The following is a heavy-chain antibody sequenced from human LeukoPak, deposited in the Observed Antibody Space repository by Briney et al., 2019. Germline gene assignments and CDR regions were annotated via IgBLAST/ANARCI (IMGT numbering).Heavy chain of an antibody. J-gene: IGHJ4*02. D-gene: IGHD1-26*01. V-gene: IGHV3-21*01. Sequence: GGSLRLSCAASGFTFSSYSMNWVRQAPGKGLEWVSSISSSSNYIYYADSVKGRFTISRDNAKNSLYLQMNSLRVEDTAVYYCARDATIGRMVGDLTYWGQGTLVTVSS. CDR1: GFTFSSYS. CDR2: ISSSSNYI. CDR3: ARDATIGRMVGDLTY.